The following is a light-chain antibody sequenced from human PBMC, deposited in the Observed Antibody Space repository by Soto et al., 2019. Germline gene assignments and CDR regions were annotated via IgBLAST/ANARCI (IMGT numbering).Light chain of an antibody. Sequence: EIVLTQSPGTLSLPPGERATLSCRASQSVSSTYFAWYQQKPGQAPRLLIYGASSRATGIPDRFSGSGSGTDFTLTISRLEPEDFAVYYCQQYGSSFMYTFGQGTKVDIK. V-gene: IGKV3-20*01. J-gene: IGKJ2*01. CDR1: QSVSSTY. CDR2: GAS. CDR3: QQYGSSFMYT.